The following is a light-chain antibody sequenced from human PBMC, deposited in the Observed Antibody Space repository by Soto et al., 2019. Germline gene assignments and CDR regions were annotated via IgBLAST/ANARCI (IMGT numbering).Light chain of an antibody. CDR3: TSYRARGLYV. CDR1: SNDVGFYKY. Sequence: QSALTQPASVSGSPGQSITISCTGTSNDVGFYKYVSWYQQHPGKAPKLMIYDVSNRPSGVSDRFSGSKSGNTASLTISGLQAEDDADYYCTSYRARGLYVFGTGTKVTVL. J-gene: IGLJ1*01. CDR2: DVS. V-gene: IGLV2-14*01.